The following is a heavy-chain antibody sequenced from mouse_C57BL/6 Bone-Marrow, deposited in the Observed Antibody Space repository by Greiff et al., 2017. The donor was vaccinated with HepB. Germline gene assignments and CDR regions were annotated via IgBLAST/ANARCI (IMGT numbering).Heavy chain of an antibody. V-gene: IGHV1-75*01. CDR2: IFPGSGST. CDR1: GYTFTDYY. Sequence: VKLQESGPELVKPGASVKISCKASGYTFTDYYINWVKQRPGQGLEWIGWIFPGSGSTYYNEKFKGKATLTVDKSSSTAYMQLSSLTSEDSAVYYCARRGPYYSNPWFAYWGQGTLVTVSA. CDR3: ARRGPYYSNPWFAY. J-gene: IGHJ3*01. D-gene: IGHD2-5*01.